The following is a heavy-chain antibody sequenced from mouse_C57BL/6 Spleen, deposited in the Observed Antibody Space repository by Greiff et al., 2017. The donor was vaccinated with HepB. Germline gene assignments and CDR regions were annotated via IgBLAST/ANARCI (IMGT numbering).Heavy chain of an antibody. CDR1: GYTFTDYN. D-gene: IGHD3-2*02. CDR2: INPNNGGT. J-gene: IGHJ3*01. CDR3: ARGSSGYAFAY. V-gene: IGHV1-18*01. Sequence: EVQLQQSGPELVKPGASVKIPCKASGYTFTDYNMDWVKQSHGKSLEWIGDINPNNGGTIYNQKFKGKATLTVDMSSSTAYMELRSLTSEDTAVYYCARGSSGYAFAYWGQGTLVTVSA.